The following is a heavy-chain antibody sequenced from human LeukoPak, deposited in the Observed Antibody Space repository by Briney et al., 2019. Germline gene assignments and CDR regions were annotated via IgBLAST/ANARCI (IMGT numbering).Heavy chain of an antibody. J-gene: IGHJ4*02. Sequence: SETLSLTCAVYGGSFSGYYWSWIRQPPGKGLEWIGEINHSGSTNYNPSLKSRVTISVDTSKNQFSLKLSSVTAADTAVYYCAAARVRGVGEDYWGQGSLVTVSS. D-gene: IGHD3-10*01. CDR1: GGSFSGYY. V-gene: IGHV4-34*01. CDR3: AAARVRGVGEDY. CDR2: INHSGST.